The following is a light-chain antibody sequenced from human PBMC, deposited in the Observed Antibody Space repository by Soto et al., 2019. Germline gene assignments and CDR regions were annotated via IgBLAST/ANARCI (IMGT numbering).Light chain of an antibody. J-gene: IGLJ1*01. CDR3: AAWDDNLISRQV. V-gene: IGLV1-44*01. Sequence: QSALTQPPSASGTPGQRVTISCSGSSSNIGSNSVNWYQQLPGAAPKLLIYSNNQRPSGVPDRFSGSKSGTSASLAISGLQSEDDFYYYCAAWDDNLISRQVFRTGT. CDR2: SNN. CDR1: SSNIGSNS.